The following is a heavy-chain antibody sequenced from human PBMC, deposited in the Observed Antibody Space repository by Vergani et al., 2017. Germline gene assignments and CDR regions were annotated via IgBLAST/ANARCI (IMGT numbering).Heavy chain of an antibody. V-gene: IGHV3-30*03. CDR1: GFTFSSYG. CDR2: ISYDGSNK. Sequence: QVQLVESGGGVVQPGRSLRLSCAASGFTFSSYGMHWVRQAPGKGLEWVAVISYDGSNKYYADSVKGRFTISRDNSKNTLYLQMNSLRAEDTAVYYCAREQISRDGHSRFDFWGQGTLVTVSP. CDR3: AREQISRDGHSRFDF. D-gene: IGHD5-24*01. J-gene: IGHJ4*02.